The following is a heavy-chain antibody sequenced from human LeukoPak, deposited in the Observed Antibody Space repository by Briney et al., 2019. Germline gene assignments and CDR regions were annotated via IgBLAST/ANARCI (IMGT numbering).Heavy chain of an antibody. Sequence: SETLSLTCTVSGGSISSSSYYWGWIRQPPGKGLEWIGSIYDSGSTYYNPSRKSRVTTSVDTSKNQFSLKLSSVTAADTAVYYCARQQQLPYWYFDLWGRGTLVTVSS. D-gene: IGHD6-13*01. CDR3: ARQQQLPYWYFDL. V-gene: IGHV4-39*01. J-gene: IGHJ2*01. CDR1: GGSISSSSYY. CDR2: IYDSGST.